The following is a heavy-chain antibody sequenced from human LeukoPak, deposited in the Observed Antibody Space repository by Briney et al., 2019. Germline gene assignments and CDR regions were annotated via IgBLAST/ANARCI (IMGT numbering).Heavy chain of an antibody. J-gene: IGHJ3*02. D-gene: IGHD3-22*01. CDR3: ARARGLYDSSGYSLDAFDI. Sequence: PSETLSLTCTVSGGSISSYYWSWIRQPPGKGLEWIGYIYYSGSTNYNPSLKSRVTISVDTSKNQFSLKLSSVTAADTAVYYCARARGLYDSSGYSLDAFDIWGQGTMVTVSS. CDR1: GGSISSYY. CDR2: IYYSGST. V-gene: IGHV4-59*01.